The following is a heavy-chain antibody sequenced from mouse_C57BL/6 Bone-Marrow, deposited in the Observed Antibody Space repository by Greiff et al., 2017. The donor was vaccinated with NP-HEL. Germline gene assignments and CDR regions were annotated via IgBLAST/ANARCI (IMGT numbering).Heavy chain of an antibody. Sequence: EVKVVESGGGLVQPGGSLSLSCAASGFTFTDYYMSWVRQPPGKALEWLGFIRNKANGYTTEYSASVKGRFTISRDNSQSILYLQMNALRAEDSATYYCARYYYYGSSNYFDYWGQGTTLTVSS. V-gene: IGHV7-3*01. D-gene: IGHD1-1*01. CDR1: GFTFTDYY. J-gene: IGHJ2*01. CDR3: ARYYYYGSSNYFDY. CDR2: IRNKANGYTT.